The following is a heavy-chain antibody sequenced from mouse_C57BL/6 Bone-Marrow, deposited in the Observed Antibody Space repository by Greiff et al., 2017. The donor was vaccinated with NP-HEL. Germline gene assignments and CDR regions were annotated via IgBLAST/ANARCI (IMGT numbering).Heavy chain of an antibody. CDR1: GYTFTSYW. D-gene: IGHD2-12*01. CDR3: ARDYKGCAY. V-gene: IGHV1-55*01. Sequence: QVQLQQPGAELVKPGASVKMSCKASGYTFTSYWITWVKQRPGQGLEWIGDIFPGSGSTNYNEKSKSKATLTVDTASSTAYMQLSSLTSEDAAVYYCARDYKGCAYWGQGTLVTVSA. CDR2: IFPGSGST. J-gene: IGHJ3*01.